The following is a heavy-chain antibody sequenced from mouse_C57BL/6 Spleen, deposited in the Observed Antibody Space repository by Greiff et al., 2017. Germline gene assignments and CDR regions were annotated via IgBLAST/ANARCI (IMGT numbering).Heavy chain of an antibody. V-gene: IGHV5-17*01. J-gene: IGHJ4*01. CDR2: ISSGSSTI. D-gene: IGHD2-3*01. CDR1: GFTFSDYG. CDR3: AREGGYYDYAMDY. Sequence: EVKLVESGGGLVKPGGSLKLSCAASGFTFSDYGMHWVRQAPEKGLEWVAYISSGSSTIYYADTVKGRFTISRDNAKNTLFLQMTSLRSEDTAMYYCAREGGYYDYAMDYWGQGTSVTVSS.